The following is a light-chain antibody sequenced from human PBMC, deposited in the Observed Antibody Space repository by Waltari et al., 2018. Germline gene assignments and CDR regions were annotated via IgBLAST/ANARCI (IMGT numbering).Light chain of an antibody. CDR3: QQYDHLPIS. V-gene: IGKV1-33*01. Sequence: DIQMTQSPSSLSASVGDRVSITCQASQDISNYLNWYQQKPGKAPKLLVYDVSYLETGVPSRFGGSGFGTDFTFTINSLQPEDIATYYCQQYDHLPISFGQGTRLEIK. J-gene: IGKJ5*01. CDR1: QDISNY. CDR2: DVS.